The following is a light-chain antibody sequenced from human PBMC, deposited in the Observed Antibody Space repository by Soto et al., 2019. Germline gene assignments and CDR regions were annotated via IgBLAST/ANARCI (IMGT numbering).Light chain of an antibody. Sequence: EIVLTQSPDTLSLSPGERATLSCRASQSVTNNYLAWYQQKPGQAPRLLLYGASSRATDIPDRFSGSGSGTEFTLTISRLETEDFAVYYCQQYCGSPRTFGQGTKVEIK. CDR2: GAS. CDR3: QQYCGSPRT. V-gene: IGKV3-20*01. J-gene: IGKJ1*01. CDR1: QSVTNNY.